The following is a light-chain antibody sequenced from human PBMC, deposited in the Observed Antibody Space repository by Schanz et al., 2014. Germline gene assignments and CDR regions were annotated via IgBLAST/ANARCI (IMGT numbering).Light chain of an antibody. Sequence: EIVMTQSPATLSVSPGERATLSCRASQSVSSNLAWYQQKPGQAPRLLIYATSNRATGIPDRFSGSGSGTEFTLTISSLQPDDFATYYCQQYNSFATFGQGTKVEIK. CDR1: QSVSSN. CDR2: ATS. J-gene: IGKJ1*01. V-gene: IGKV3D-15*01. CDR3: QQYNSFAT.